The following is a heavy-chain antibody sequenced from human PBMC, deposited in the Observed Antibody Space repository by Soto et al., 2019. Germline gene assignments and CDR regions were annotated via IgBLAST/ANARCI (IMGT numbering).Heavy chain of an antibody. CDR1: GGSISSSGSY. CDR3: ARGLRELLP. J-gene: IGHJ5*02. V-gene: IGHV4-31*03. Sequence: QVQLQASGPGLVKPSQTLSLTCTVSGGSISSSGSYWSCIRQHPGKGLEWSGYIYFSGSTYYNPSLKSRVTMSVDTSKNQFSLKLNSVTAADTAVYYCARGLRELLPWGQGTLVTVSS. CDR2: IYFSGST. D-gene: IGHD1-26*01.